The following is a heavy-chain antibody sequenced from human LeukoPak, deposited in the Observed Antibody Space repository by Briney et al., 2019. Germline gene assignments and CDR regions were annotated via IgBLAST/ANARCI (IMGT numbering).Heavy chain of an antibody. D-gene: IGHD5-18*01. Sequence: PSETLSLTCTVSGCSISSSSAYRGWIRQPPGKGLEWIGSIYYSKNTYYNPSLKSRVTISADTSKNQFSLTLGCVSATDTAVYYCVSPRGSSYVDFCDWGQGTLVTVSS. CDR3: VSPRGSSYVDFCD. CDR2: IYYSKNT. V-gene: IGHV4-39*01. CDR1: GCSISSSSAY. J-gene: IGHJ4*02.